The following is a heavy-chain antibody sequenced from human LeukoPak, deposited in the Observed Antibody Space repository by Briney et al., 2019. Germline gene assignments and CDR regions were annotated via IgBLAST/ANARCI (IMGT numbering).Heavy chain of an antibody. D-gene: IGHD3-22*01. J-gene: IGHJ4*02. V-gene: IGHV4-34*01. Sequence: SSETLSLTCAVYGESSFSNYYWSWIRPTPGGALEWIGEINHSGYTNYNPSLKSRVTLSIDTSKNQFSLRLNSVTAADTAVYYCSRQVVGNDYWGQGTLVTVSS. CDR3: SRQVVGNDY. CDR2: INHSGYT. CDR1: GESSFSNYY.